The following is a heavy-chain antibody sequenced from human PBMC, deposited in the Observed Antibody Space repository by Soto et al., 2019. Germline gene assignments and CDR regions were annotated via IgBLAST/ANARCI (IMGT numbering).Heavy chain of an antibody. V-gene: IGHV4-39*01. CDR3: ARHPSSSWAYYYYMDV. D-gene: IGHD6-6*01. Sequence: SETLPLTCAVAGGSISSSNYNWGWIRQPPGKGLEWIGSVYYSGTTYYNPSLKSRVTISVDTSKNQLSLRLSSVTAADTAVYYCARHPSSSWAYYYYMDVWGKGITVTVSS. CDR2: VYYSGTT. CDR1: GGSISSSNYN. J-gene: IGHJ6*03.